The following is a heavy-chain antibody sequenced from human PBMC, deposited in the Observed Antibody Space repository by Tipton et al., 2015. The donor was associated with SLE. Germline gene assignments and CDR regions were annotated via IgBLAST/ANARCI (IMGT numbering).Heavy chain of an antibody. CDR2: INHSGST. CDR1: GGSFSGYY. V-gene: IGHV4-34*01. D-gene: IGHD3-10*01. Sequence: LRLSCAVYGGSFSGYYWSWIRQPPGKGLEWIGEINHSGSTNYNPSLKSRVTISVDTSKNQFSLKLSSVTAADTAVYYCARGDGIPMVQGQDYFDYWGQGTLVTVSS. CDR3: ARGDGIPMVQGQDYFDY. J-gene: IGHJ4*02.